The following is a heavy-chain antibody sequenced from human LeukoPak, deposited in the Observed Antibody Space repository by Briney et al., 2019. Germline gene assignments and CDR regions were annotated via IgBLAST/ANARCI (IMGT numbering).Heavy chain of an antibody. J-gene: IGHJ6*02. CDR3: ARDRNYYGSGNYYGMDV. CDR2: TYYRSKWYN. D-gene: IGHD3-10*01. CDR1: GDSVSSNSTA. Sequence: SQTLSLTCAISGDSVSSNSTAWNWIRQSPSRGLEWLGRTYYRSKWYNDYAVSVKSRITINPDTSTNQFSLKLNSVTAADTAVYYCARDRNYYGSGNYYGMDVWGQGTTVTVSS. V-gene: IGHV6-1*01.